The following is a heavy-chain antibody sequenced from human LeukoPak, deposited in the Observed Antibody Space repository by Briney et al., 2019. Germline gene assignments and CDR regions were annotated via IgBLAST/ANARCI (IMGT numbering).Heavy chain of an antibody. CDR3: AREPTQFTSSHYYYYMGV. Sequence: TSETLSLTCTVSGGSISSGGYYWNWIRQPPGKGLEWIGNIFFSGSTNYNPSLKSRVTISVDTSQNQFSLKLSSVTAADTAVYFCAREPTQFTSSHYYYYMGVWGKGTTVTVSS. CDR2: IFFSGST. V-gene: IGHV4-61*08. CDR1: GGSISSGGYY. D-gene: IGHD2-2*01. J-gene: IGHJ6*03.